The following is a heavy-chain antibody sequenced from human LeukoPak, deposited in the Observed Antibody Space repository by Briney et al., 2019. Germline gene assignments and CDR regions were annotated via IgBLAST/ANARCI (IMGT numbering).Heavy chain of an antibody. V-gene: IGHV1-2*02. Sequence: GASVKVSCKASGYTFTSYGISWVRQAPGQGLEWMGWINPHNTGTNYAQKFQGRVTMTRDTSISTAYMELSRLRSGDTALYYCARGTVVPPAMPNRYWYFDLWGRGTLVTVSS. CDR1: GYTFTSYG. J-gene: IGHJ2*01. CDR2: INPHNTGT. D-gene: IGHD2-2*01. CDR3: ARGTVVPPAMPNRYWYFDL.